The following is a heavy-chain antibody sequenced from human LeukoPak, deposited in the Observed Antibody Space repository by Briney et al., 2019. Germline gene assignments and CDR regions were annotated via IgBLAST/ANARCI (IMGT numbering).Heavy chain of an antibody. Sequence: GGCLILSCAAYGLTVSSNYMRSVRQAPGKGLGWDSVIYCGGSPYYADSVKGRFTISRDNSKSTLYLQMHSLRAEDTAVYYCARDPLSPYCGGDCYSSHFDYWGQGTLVTVSS. D-gene: IGHD2-21*02. J-gene: IGHJ4*02. V-gene: IGHV3-66*02. CDR3: ARDPLSPYCGGDCYSSHFDY. CDR2: IYCGGSP. CDR1: GLTVSSNY.